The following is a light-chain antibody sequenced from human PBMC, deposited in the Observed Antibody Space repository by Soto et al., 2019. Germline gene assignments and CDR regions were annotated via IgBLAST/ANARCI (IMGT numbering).Light chain of an antibody. V-gene: IGKV3-15*01. CDR1: QSVSSN. J-gene: IGKJ1*01. CDR3: RQCNNWART. Sequence: EIVMTQSPATLSVSPGERATLSCRASQSVSSNLAWYQQKPGQAPRLLIYGASTRAAGIPARFSGSGSGTEFTLTISRLQSEDFALYYCRQCNNWARTCGQGTKVEIK. CDR2: GAS.